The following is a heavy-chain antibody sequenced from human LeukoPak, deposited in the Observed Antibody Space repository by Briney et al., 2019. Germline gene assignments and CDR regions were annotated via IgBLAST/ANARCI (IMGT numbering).Heavy chain of an antibody. CDR3: AKDIQLST. D-gene: IGHD5-24*01. V-gene: IGHV3-23*01. CDR1: GFTFSGYW. Sequence: PGGSLRLSCAASGFTFSGYWMNWVRQAPGKGLEWVSLISFSGDNSYYADSVKGRFTISRDNSKNTLSLQMNSLRVEDTAIYYCAKDIQLSTWGLGTMVTVSS. J-gene: IGHJ3*01. CDR2: ISFSGDNS.